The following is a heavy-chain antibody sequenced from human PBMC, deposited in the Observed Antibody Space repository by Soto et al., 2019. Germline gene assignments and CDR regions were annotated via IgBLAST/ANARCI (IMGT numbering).Heavy chain of an antibody. CDR3: ATSYGSGCAHFDY. V-gene: IGHV1-69*02. J-gene: IGHJ4*02. Sequence: QVQLVQSGAEVKMPGSSVKVSCTASGGTFTSYTFSWVRQVPGQGLEWMGRIIPILRMADFAQKFQGRVTINADESTSTVYMKLSSLRSEDTAVYYCATSYGSGCAHFDYWGQGTLVTVS. D-gene: IGHD3-10*01. CDR1: GGTFTSYT. CDR2: IIPILRMA.